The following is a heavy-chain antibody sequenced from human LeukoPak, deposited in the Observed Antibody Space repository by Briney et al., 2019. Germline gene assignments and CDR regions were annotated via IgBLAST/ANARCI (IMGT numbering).Heavy chain of an antibody. D-gene: IGHD6-13*01. J-gene: IGHJ5*02. CDR1: GYTFNSFG. Sequence: ASAKVSCKASGYTFNSFGISWVRQAPGQGLEWVGWISAYDGNTNYAQRFQGRVTMTTDTSTTTAYMELRSLRSDDTAVYYCARDKVIASAGTPNWFDPWGQGTLVTVSS. CDR3: ARDKVIASAGTPNWFDP. V-gene: IGHV1-18*01. CDR2: ISAYDGNT.